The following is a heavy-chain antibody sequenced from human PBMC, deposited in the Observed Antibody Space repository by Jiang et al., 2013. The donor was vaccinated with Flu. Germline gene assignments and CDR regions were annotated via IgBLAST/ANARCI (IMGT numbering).Heavy chain of an antibody. CDR1: GYTFTSYY. V-gene: IGHV1-46*01. CDR2: INPSGGST. Sequence: SGAEVKKPGASVKVSCKASGYTFTSYYMHWVRQAPGQGLEWMGIINPSGGSTSYAQKFQGRVTMTRDTSTSTVYMELSSLRSEDTAVYYCARAYCGGDCYFHYYGMDVWAKGPRSPSP. D-gene: IGHD2-21*02. J-gene: IGHJ6*02. CDR3: ARAYCGGDCYFHYYGMDV.